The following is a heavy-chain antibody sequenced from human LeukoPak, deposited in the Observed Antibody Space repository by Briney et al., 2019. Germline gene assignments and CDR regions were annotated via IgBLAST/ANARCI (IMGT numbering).Heavy chain of an antibody. D-gene: IGHD3-22*01. J-gene: IGHJ4*02. CDR1: GASISSYY. CDR2: IYYSGST. Sequence: SETLSLTCTVSGASISSYYWSWIGQPPGKGLEWIGYIYYSGSTNYNPALKSRVTISEDTSKNQIFLKLSSVTAADTAVYYCARVRGYYDSSGYDYWGQGTLVTVSS. V-gene: IGHV4-59*01. CDR3: ARVRGYYDSSGYDY.